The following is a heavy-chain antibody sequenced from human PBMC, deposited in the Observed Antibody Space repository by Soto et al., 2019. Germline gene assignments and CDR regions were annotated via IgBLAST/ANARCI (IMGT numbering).Heavy chain of an antibody. J-gene: IGHJ4*02. CDR3: AIWGNYYDSSGNFDY. CDR2: IIPIFGTA. CDR1: GGTFSIYA. Sequence: SVKVSCTASGGTFSIYAISWVRQAPGQGLEWMGGIIPIFGTANYAQKFQGRVTITADESTSTAYMELSSLRSEDTAVYYCAIWGNYYDSSGNFDYWGQGTLVTVSS. V-gene: IGHV1-69*13. D-gene: IGHD3-22*01.